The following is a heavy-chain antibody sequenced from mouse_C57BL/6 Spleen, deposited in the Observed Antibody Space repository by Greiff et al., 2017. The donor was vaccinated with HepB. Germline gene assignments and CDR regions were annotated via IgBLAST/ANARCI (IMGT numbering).Heavy chain of an antibody. Sequence: QVQLKESGAELVKPGASVKISCKASGYAFSSYWMNWVKQRPGKGLEWIGQIYPGDGDTNYNGKFKGKATLTADKSSSTAYMQLSSLTSEDSAVYFCARWRPDYFDYWGQSTTLTVSS. CDR3: ARWRPDYFDY. J-gene: IGHJ2*01. CDR2: IYPGDGDT. CDR1: GYAFSSYW. V-gene: IGHV1-80*01.